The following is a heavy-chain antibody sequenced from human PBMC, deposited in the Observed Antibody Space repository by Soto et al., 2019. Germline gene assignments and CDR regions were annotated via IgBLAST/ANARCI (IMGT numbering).Heavy chain of an antibody. CDR3: ARDSSRILPKIRPRAKGPFDI. CDR1: GYTFTDFF. D-gene: IGHD2-15*01. Sequence: ASVKVSCKTSGYTFTDFFLHLVRQAPGQGVEGMGWINPNSGETHYAQGLQSNVMMTTDTSVSKAYLEVSSLRFDDTALYYCARDSSRILPKIRPRAKGPFDIWGQGTMVTVSS. J-gene: IGHJ3*02. V-gene: IGHV1-2*02. CDR2: INPNSGET.